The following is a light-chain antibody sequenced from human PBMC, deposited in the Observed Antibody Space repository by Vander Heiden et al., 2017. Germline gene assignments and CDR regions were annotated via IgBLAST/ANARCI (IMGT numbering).Light chain of an antibody. CDR1: QSVSSN. V-gene: IGKV3-15*01. CDR3: QQYNKWPWT. Sequence: EIVIPQPPATLSVSPGERATLSCRASQSVSSNLAWYQQKPGQAPRLLIYGASTRATGIPARFSGSGSGADFTLTISSLQSEDFAVYYCQQYNKWPWTFGQGTKVEIK. J-gene: IGKJ1*01. CDR2: GAS.